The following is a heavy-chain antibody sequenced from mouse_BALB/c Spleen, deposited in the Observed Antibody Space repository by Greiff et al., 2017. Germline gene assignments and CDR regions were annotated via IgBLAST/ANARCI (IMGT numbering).Heavy chain of an antibody. J-gene: IGHJ3*01. CDR1: GYSITSDYA. CDR3: ARHGSSYGFAY. V-gene: IGHV3-2*02. Sequence: VQLKESGPGLVKPSQSLSLTCTVTGYSITSDYAWNWIRQFPGNKLEWMGYISYSGSTSYNPSLKSRISITRDTSKNQFFLQLNSVTTEDTATYYCARHGSSYGFAYWGQGTLVTVSA. D-gene: IGHD1-1*01. CDR2: ISYSGST.